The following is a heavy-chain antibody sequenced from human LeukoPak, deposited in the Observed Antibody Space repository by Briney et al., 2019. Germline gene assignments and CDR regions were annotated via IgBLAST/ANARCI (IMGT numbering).Heavy chain of an antibody. V-gene: IGHV3-30*18. J-gene: IGHJ1*01. Sequence: GGSLRLSCAASGFTFSSYGMHWVRQAPGKGLEWVAVISYDGSNKYYADSVKGRFTISRDNSKNTLYLQMNSLRAEDTAVYYCAKDQGGWYSEYFQHWGQGTLVTVSS. CDR2: ISYDGSNK. CDR1: GFTFSSYG. CDR3: AKDQGGWYSEYFQH. D-gene: IGHD6-19*01.